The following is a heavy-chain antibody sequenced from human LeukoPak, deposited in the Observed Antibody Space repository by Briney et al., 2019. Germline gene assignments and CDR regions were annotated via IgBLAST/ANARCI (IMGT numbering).Heavy chain of an antibody. D-gene: IGHD3-10*01. Sequence: SETLSLTCTVSGGSISSYYWSWIRQPPGKGLEWIGYIYYSGSTNYNPSLKSRVTISVDTSKNQFSLKLSSVTAADTAVYYCARITMVRGVRILSGFDYWGQGTLVTVSS. J-gene: IGHJ4*02. CDR1: GGSISSYY. CDR2: IYYSGST. V-gene: IGHV4-59*01. CDR3: ARITMVRGVRILSGFDY.